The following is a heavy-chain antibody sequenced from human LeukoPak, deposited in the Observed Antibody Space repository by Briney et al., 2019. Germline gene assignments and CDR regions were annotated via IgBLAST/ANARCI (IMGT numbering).Heavy chain of an antibody. J-gene: IGHJ6*03. D-gene: IGHD3-10*01. V-gene: IGHV1-18*01. Sequence: GNTNYAQKLQGRVTMTTDTSTSTAYMELRSLRSDDTAVYYCARVGREGFRNYYYYYMDVWGKGTTVTVSS. CDR3: ARVGREGFRNYYYYYMDV. CDR2: GNT.